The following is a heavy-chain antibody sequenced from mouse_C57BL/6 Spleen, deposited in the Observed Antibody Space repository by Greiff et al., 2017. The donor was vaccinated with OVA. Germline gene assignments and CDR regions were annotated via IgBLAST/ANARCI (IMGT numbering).Heavy chain of an antibody. Sequence: QVQLQQSGPELVKPGASVKISCKASGYAFSSSWMNWVKQRPGKGLEWIGRIYPGDGDTNYNGKFKGKATLTADKSSSTAYMQLSSLTSEDSAVYFCARDYGSSYDYGGQGTTLTVSS. CDR1: GYAFSSSW. D-gene: IGHD1-1*01. V-gene: IGHV1-82*01. CDR2: IYPGDGDT. CDR3: ARDYGSSYDY. J-gene: IGHJ2*01.